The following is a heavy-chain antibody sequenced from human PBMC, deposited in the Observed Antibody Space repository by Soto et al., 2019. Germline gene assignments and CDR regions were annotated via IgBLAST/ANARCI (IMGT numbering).Heavy chain of an antibody. CDR2: MYNTGST. Sequence: QVRLQESGPGLVKPSETLSLTCTVSGGSISSYYWSWIRQPPGKGLEWIGYMYNTGSTIYNPSLKSRVTISVDTSKKQFALKLSSVTAADTAVYYCARDLWGYCGTDCYPLDVWGQGTTVTVSS. J-gene: IGHJ6*02. D-gene: IGHD2-21*02. CDR1: GGSISSYY. V-gene: IGHV4-59*01. CDR3: ARDLWGYCGTDCYPLDV.